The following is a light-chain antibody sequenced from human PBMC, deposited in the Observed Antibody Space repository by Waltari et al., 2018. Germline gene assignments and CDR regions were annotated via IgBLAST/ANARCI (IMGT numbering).Light chain of an antibody. CDR1: QLGDNY. CDR3: QAWDRFTAV. Sequence: SYELTQPPSMSVSPGQTASITCSGEQLGDNYAAWYQQRPGQSPVLVIYHDFKRPSGIPERFSGSNSGNTATLTISGTQAIDEAAYYCQAWDRFTAVFGGGTQLTVL. V-gene: IGLV3-1*01. J-gene: IGLJ2*01. CDR2: HDF.